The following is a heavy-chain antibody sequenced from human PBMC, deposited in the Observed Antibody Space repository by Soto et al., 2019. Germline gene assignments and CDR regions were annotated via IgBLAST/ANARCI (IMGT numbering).Heavy chain of an antibody. Sequence: EVQLLESGGGLVQPGGSLRLSCAASGFTFSSYAMSWVRQAPGKGLECVSAISGSGGSTYYADSVKGRFTISRDNSKNTLYLQMNSLRAEDTAVYYCAKDPTIFGVVAPHNWFDPWGQGTLVTVSS. V-gene: IGHV3-23*01. D-gene: IGHD3-3*01. CDR2: ISGSGGST. J-gene: IGHJ5*02. CDR1: GFTFSSYA. CDR3: AKDPTIFGVVAPHNWFDP.